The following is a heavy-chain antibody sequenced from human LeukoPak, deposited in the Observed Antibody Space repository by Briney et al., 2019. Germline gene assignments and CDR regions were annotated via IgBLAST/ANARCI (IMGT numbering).Heavy chain of an antibody. V-gene: IGHV3-21*01. CDR2: ISSSSNNI. Sequence: GGSLRLSCAASGFTFSYYTMNWVRQAPGKGLEWVSSISSSSNNIYYVDSVKGRFTIFRDSAKNSLYLQMSSLRAEDTAVYYCARDGGSQVAVTEGAFDLWGQGTVVTVSS. CDR3: ARDGGSQVAVTEGAFDL. CDR1: GFTFSYYT. D-gene: IGHD2-15*01. J-gene: IGHJ3*01.